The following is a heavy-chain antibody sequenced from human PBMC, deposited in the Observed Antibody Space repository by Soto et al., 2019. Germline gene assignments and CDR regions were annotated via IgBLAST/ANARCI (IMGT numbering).Heavy chain of an antibody. D-gene: IGHD2-8*01. V-gene: IGHV1-2*04. CDR1: GYSFTDYH. CDR2: INPKSGGT. CDR3: ARGDSTDCSNGVCSFFYNHDMDV. Sequence: ASVKVSCKASGYSFTDYHIHWVRQAPGQGLEWLGRINPKSGGTSTAQKFQGWVTMTTDTSISTASMELTRLTSDDTAIYYCARGDSTDCSNGVCSFFYNHDMDVWGQVTTVTVS. J-gene: IGHJ6*02.